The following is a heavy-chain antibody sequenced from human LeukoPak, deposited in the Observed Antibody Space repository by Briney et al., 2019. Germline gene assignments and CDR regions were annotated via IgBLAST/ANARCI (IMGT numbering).Heavy chain of an antibody. CDR1: GFTFSSYE. CDR3: AREAEQLAFDY. D-gene: IGHD6-13*01. J-gene: IGHJ4*02. Sequence: GGSLRLSCAASGFTFSSYEMNWVRQAPGKGLEWVSYISSSGSTIYYADSVKGRFTISRDNAKNSLYLQMNSLRAEDTAVYYCAREAEQLAFDYWGQGTLVTVSS. CDR2: ISSSGSTI. V-gene: IGHV3-48*03.